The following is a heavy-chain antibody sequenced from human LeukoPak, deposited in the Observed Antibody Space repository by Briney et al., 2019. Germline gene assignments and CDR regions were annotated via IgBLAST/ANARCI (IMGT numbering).Heavy chain of an antibody. CDR3: ARGSGWYGFDY. Sequence: ASVKVSLEGSGYTLTRHGISWGRQAPGQGLEWMGWISAYNGNTNYAQKLQGRVTMATDTSTSTAYMELRSLRSDDTAVYYCARGSGWYGFDYWGQGTLVTVSS. CDR1: GYTLTRHG. D-gene: IGHD6-19*01. V-gene: IGHV1-18*01. J-gene: IGHJ4*02. CDR2: ISAYNGNT.